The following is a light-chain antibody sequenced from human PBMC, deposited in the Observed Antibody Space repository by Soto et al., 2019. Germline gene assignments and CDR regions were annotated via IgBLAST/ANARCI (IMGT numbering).Light chain of an antibody. CDR1: QTISSW. V-gene: IGKV1-5*03. CDR3: QHYNSYSEA. J-gene: IGKJ1*01. CDR2: KAS. Sequence: DIQITQSPSTLSGSVGDRVTITCRASQTISSWLAWYKQKXGKAPKXXSYKASTLKSGVPSRFSGSGSGTEFTLTISSLKPDDFATYYCQHYNSYSEAFGQGTKVDIK.